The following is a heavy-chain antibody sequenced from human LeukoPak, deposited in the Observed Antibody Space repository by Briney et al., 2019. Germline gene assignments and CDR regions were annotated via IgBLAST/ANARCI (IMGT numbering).Heavy chain of an antibody. CDR2: ISYDGSNK. J-gene: IGHJ4*02. D-gene: IGHD6-19*01. V-gene: IGHV3-30*03. Sequence: GRSLRLSCAASGFTFSSYGMHWVRQAPGKGLEWVAVISYDGSNKYYADSVKGRFTISRDNAKNSLYLQMNSLRAEDTAVYYCARRAQWTDFDYWGQGTLVTVSS. CDR3: ARRAQWTDFDY. CDR1: GFTFSSYG.